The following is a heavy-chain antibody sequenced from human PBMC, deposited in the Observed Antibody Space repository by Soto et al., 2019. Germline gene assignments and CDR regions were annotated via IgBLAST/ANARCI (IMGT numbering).Heavy chain of an antibody. V-gene: IGHV3-9*01. D-gene: IGHD6-13*01. CDR2: ISWDSGAR. Sequence: DVQLVESGGNSVQPGRSLRLSCAASGFIFDDYAIHWVRQAPGKGLEWVSGISWDSGARDYADSVKDRFTISRDNAKNSVYLEMNSLRVEDTALYYCTKEHFGKAAPGTALFDYWGQGTLVTVSS. CDR3: TKEHFGKAAPGTALFDY. J-gene: IGHJ4*02. CDR1: GFIFDDYA.